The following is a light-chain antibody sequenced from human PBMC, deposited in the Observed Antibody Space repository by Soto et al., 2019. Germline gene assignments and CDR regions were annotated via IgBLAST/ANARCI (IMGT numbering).Light chain of an antibody. J-gene: IGLJ3*02. CDR2: EVS. V-gene: IGLV2-23*02. CDR3: CSYAGSSTWG. Sequence: QSALTQPASVSGSPGQSITISCTGTSSDVGSYNLVSWYLQHPGKAPKLMIYEVSKRPSGVSNRFSGSKSGNTASLTISGLQAEDEADYYCCSYAGSSTWGFGGGTKLTVL. CDR1: SSDVGSYNL.